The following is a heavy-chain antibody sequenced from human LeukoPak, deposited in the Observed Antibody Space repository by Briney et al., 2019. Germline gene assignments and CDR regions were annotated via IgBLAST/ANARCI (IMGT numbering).Heavy chain of an antibody. CDR1: GLTFSNYL. V-gene: IGHV3-23*01. CDR3: ARDPGGIAVPGLGFAFDI. Sequence: GGSLRLSCEASGLTFSNYLMSWVPQAPGKGLEWVSSISGSGVNTYYADSVKGRFTISRDNAKNSLYLQMNSLRAEDTAVYYCARDPGGIAVPGLGFAFDIWGQGTMVTVSS. CDR2: ISGSGVNT. J-gene: IGHJ3*02. D-gene: IGHD6-19*01.